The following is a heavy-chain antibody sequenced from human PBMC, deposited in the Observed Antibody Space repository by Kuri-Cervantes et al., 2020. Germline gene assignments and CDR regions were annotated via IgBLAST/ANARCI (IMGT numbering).Heavy chain of an antibody. Sequence: GGSLRLSCAASGFTFSSHVMHWVRQSSGKGPEWLAVISTDGTKAYHADSVKGRFTISRDNSKNTLSLQMDSLRVEDTAVYYCVKDGEMATITDPGGFDYWGQGTLVTVSS. CDR3: VKDGEMATITDPGGFDY. D-gene: IGHD5-24*01. V-gene: IGHV3-30*16. J-gene: IGHJ4*02. CDR2: ISTDGTKA. CDR1: GFTFSSHV.